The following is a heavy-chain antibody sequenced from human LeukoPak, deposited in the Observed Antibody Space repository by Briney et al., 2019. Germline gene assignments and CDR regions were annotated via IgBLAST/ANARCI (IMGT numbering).Heavy chain of an antibody. J-gene: IGHJ4*02. Sequence: GASVKVSCKASGYTFSGYYIHWMRQAPGQGLEWMGWINPNSGGTNYAQKFQGRVTMTRDTSISTAYMELSRLRSDDTAVYYCARVGSILRYFDWPVDYWGQGTLVTVSS. V-gene: IGHV1-2*02. CDR2: INPNSGGT. D-gene: IGHD3-9*01. CDR3: ARVGSILRYFDWPVDY. CDR1: GYTFSGYY.